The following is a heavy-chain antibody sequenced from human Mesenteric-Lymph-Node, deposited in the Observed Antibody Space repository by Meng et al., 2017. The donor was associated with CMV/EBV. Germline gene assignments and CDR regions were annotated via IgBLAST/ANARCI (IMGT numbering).Heavy chain of an antibody. Sequence: TVSGGSISSGGYYWSWIRQHPGKGLEWIGYIYNTGSAYYNSSLRSRVTMSIDTSTDRFSLKLSSVTAADTAVYFCARGFHVSGSRDHWGQGTLVTVSS. CDR1: GGSISSGGYY. CDR2: IYNTGSA. D-gene: IGHD3-10*01. CDR3: ARGFHVSGSRDH. J-gene: IGHJ4*02. V-gene: IGHV4-31*03.